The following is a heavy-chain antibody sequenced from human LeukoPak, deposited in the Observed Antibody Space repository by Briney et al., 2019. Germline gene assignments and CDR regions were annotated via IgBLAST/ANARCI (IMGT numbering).Heavy chain of an antibody. D-gene: IGHD1-26*01. CDR2: IYHSGST. J-gene: IGHJ4*02. V-gene: IGHV4-4*02. Sequence: SETLSLTCAVSGGSISSSNWWSWVRQPPGKGLEWIGEIYHSGSTNYNPSLKSRVTISVDKSKNQFSLKLSSVTAEDTAVYYCAALIIGRPFDYWGQGTLVIVSS. CDR1: GGSISSSNW. CDR3: AALIIGRPFDY.